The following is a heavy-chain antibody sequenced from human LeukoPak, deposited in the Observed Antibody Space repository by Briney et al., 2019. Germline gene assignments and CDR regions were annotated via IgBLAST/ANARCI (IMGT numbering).Heavy chain of an antibody. D-gene: IGHD5-24*01. J-gene: IGHJ4*02. Sequence: GGSLRLSCAASGFTFSSYAMSWVRQAPGKGLEWVSAISGSGGSTYYADSVKGRFSISRDNSKNTLYLQMNSLRAEDTAVYYCAKGVPGRDGYNYFDYWGRGTLVTVSS. CDR3: AKGVPGRDGYNYFDY. CDR2: ISGSGGST. V-gene: IGHV3-23*01. CDR1: GFTFSSYA.